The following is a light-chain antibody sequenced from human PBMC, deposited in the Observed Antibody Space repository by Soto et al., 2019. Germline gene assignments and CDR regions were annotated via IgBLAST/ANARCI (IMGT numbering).Light chain of an antibody. CDR3: SSYTSSSPLYV. J-gene: IGLJ1*01. CDR2: EVS. Sequence: QSALTQPASVSGSPGQSITISCTGTSSDVGGYDYVSWYQQHPGKAPKVMIYEVSNRPSGVSNRFSGSKSGNTASLTISGLQAEDEADYYCSSYTSSSPLYVFGTGTKGTV. V-gene: IGLV2-14*01. CDR1: SSDVGGYDY.